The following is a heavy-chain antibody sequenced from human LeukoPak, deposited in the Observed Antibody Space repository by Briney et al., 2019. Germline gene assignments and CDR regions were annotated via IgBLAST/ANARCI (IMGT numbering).Heavy chain of an antibody. CDR3: ARKIASTRLGVRYYYMDV. CDR1: GYTFISYD. CDR2: MNPKSGNT. Sequence: ASVKVSCKASGYTFISYDIVWLRQATGQGLEWMGYMNPKSGNTDYVQNFQGRVTMTRDTSITTAYMELSGLRSEDTAVYYCARKIASTRLGVRYYYMDVWGEGTTVAISS. V-gene: IGHV1-8*01. D-gene: IGHD2-2*01. J-gene: IGHJ6*03.